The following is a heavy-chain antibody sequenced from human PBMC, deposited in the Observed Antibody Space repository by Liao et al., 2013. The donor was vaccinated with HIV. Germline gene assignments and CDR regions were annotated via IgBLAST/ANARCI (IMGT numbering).Heavy chain of an antibody. Sequence: QVQLQESGPGLVKPSETLSLTCTVSGGSISGFFWSWIRQPAGKGLEWIGHVYFSATTTYNPSLGNRITMSVDASKNHLSLQLTSVTAADTAVYYCARGGTTVTTSGYFDFWGQGTLVSVSS. CDR1: GGSISGFF. D-gene: IGHD4-17*01. V-gene: IGHV4-4*07. CDR3: ARGGTTVTTSGYFDF. J-gene: IGHJ4*02. CDR2: VYFSATT.